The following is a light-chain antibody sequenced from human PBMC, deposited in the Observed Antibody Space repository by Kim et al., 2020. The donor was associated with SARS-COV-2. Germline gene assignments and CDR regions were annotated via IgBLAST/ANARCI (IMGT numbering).Light chain of an antibody. J-gene: IGKJ2*01. CDR2: KAS. Sequence: DIQMTQSPSTLSASVGDRVTITCRASQSVTDGLVAWYQQKPGKAPNLLIYKASTLESGVPSRFSGSGFGTEFTLTISSLQPEDFATYYCQHYCRYPYTFGQGTKLEIK. CDR3: QHYCRYPYT. CDR1: QSVTDG. V-gene: IGKV1-5*03.